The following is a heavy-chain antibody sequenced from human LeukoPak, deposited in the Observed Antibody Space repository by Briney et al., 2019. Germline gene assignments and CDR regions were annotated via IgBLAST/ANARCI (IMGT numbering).Heavy chain of an antibody. CDR1: GFTFQDYS. Sequence: PGRSLRLSCAASGFTFQDYSMHWIRQAPVKGLEWMTVLSFDGKGKFYADSVKGRFTVSRDTSKNTLFLDMNNVTVEDTAVYYCGAGNPDYWGRGTLVTVYS. J-gene: IGHJ4*02. CDR3: GAGNPDY. CDR2: LSFDGKGK. V-gene: IGHV3-30*01. D-gene: IGHD1-1*01.